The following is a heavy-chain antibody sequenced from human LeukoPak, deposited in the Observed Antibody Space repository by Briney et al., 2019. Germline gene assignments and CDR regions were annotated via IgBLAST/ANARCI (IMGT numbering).Heavy chain of an antibody. CDR2: INPSSGGA. Sequence: GASVEVSCKASGYTFTGYYMHWVRQAPGQGLEWMGWINPSSGGANYAQKFQGRVTMTRAMSITTASMDLSRLRSDDTAVYYCARGGSTMFGVVDYWGHGTLVTVSS. V-gene: IGHV1-2*02. CDR1: GYTFTGYY. D-gene: IGHD3-3*01. J-gene: IGHJ4*01. CDR3: ARGGSTMFGVVDY.